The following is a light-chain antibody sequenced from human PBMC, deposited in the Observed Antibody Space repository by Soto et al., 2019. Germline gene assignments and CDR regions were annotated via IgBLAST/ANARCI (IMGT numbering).Light chain of an antibody. CDR2: GAS. CDR3: QEYNTWPWT. J-gene: IGKJ1*01. CDR1: QSVSSSY. V-gene: IGKV3-15*01. Sequence: EIVMTQSPATLSVSPGERATLSCRASQSVSSSYLAWYQQKPGQAPRLLIFGASTRATGIPARFSGSGSGTEFSLTINSLQSEDFAVYYCQEYNTWPWTFGQGTKVDIK.